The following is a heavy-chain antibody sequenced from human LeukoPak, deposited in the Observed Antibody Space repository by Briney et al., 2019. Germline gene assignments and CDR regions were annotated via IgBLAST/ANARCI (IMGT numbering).Heavy chain of an antibody. CDR1: GYTFTSYD. Sequence: ASGKVSGTASGYTFTSYDINWVRQATGQGLEWMGWMNPNSGNTGYAQKFQGRVTMTRNTTISTAYMELSSLRSEDTGVYYCARGLGSSSGYWGQGTLVTVSS. V-gene: IGHV1-8*01. CDR3: ARGLGSSSGY. D-gene: IGHD6-6*01. J-gene: IGHJ4*02. CDR2: MNPNSGNT.